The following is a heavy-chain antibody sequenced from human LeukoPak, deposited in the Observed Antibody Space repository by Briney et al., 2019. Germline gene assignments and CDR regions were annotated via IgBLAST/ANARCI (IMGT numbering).Heavy chain of an antibody. CDR2: INHSGST. CDR3: ARRSGYYYYYYGMDV. J-gene: IGHJ6*02. CDR1: GGSFSGYY. V-gene: IGHV4-34*01. D-gene: IGHD3-22*01. Sequence: SETLSLTCAVYGGSFSGYYWSWIRQPPGKGLEWIGEINHSGSTNYNPYLKSRVTITVDTSKNQFSLKLRSVTAADTAVYYCARRSGYYYYYYGMDVWGQGTTVTVSS.